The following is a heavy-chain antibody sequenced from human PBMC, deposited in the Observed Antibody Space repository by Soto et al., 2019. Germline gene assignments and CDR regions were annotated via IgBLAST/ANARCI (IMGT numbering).Heavy chain of an antibody. CDR2: IYHIGSP. D-gene: IGHD3-22*01. Sequence: SETLSLTCTVSCRPVGSGGYYWTWIRQHPGRGLEWIGYIYHIGSPYYNPSLENRVTISLDTAKNQFSLNLTSVTAADTAIYYCVRDRALDSSGHWFDTWGQGTLVTVSS. J-gene: IGHJ5*02. V-gene: IGHV4-31*03. CDR1: CRPVGSGGYY. CDR3: VRDRALDSSGHWFDT.